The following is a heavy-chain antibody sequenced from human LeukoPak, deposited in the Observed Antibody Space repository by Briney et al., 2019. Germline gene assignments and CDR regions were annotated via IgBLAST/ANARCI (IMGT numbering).Heavy chain of an antibody. CDR1: GFTFSSYA. Sequence: PGGSLRLSCAASGFTFSSYAMSWVRQAPGKGLEWVSAISGGADTTYYADSVKGRFIISRDNSKNTLHLQMNSLRAEDTAVYYCAKDCRQMAAYDAFDIWGQGTMVTVPS. J-gene: IGHJ3*02. D-gene: IGHD5-24*01. CDR3: AKDCRQMAAYDAFDI. CDR2: ISGGADTT. V-gene: IGHV3-23*01.